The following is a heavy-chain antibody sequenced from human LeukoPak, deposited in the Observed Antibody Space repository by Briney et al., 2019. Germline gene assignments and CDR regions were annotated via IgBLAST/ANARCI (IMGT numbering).Heavy chain of an antibody. J-gene: IGHJ4*02. CDR2: ISGSGGST. CDR1: GFTFSNYA. CDR3: ASGGLNDFWSGYGYFDY. V-gene: IGHV3-23*01. D-gene: IGHD3-3*01. Sequence: GGSLRLSCAASGFTFSNYAMSWVRQDPGKGLEWVSVISGSGGSTYYADSVKGRFTISRDNSKNTLYLQMNSLRAEDTAIYYCASGGLNDFWSGYGYFDYWGQGTLVTVSS.